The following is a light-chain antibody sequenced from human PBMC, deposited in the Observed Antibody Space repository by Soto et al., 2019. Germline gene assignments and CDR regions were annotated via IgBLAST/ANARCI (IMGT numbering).Light chain of an antibody. Sequence: DIQMTQSPSTLSASVGDRVTITCRASQSISSWLAWYQQKPGKAPKLLIYDASSLESGVPSRFSGSGSGTEFTLTISLMQPDDFATYDGQQYNSYCTFGPGNKVEIK. CDR1: QSISSW. CDR2: DAS. J-gene: IGKJ1*01. CDR3: QQYNSYCT. V-gene: IGKV1-5*01.